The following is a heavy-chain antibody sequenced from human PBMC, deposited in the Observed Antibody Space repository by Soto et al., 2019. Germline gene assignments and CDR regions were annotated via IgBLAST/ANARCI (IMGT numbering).Heavy chain of an antibody. CDR3: AKDGHRGSYYCYYAMDV. V-gene: IGHV3-43D*03. J-gene: IGHJ6*02. CDR1: GFTFDDYA. D-gene: IGHD1-26*01. Sequence: GGSLRISCAASGFTFDDYAMHWVRQAPGKGLELVSLISWDGGSTYYADSVKGRFTITRDNSKKSLYLQMNSLRAEDTALYYCAKDGHRGSYYCYYAMDVWGQGTTVTVSS. CDR2: ISWDGGST.